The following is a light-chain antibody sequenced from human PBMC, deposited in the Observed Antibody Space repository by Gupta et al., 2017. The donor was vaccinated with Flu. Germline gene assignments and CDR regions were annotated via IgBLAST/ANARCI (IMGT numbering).Light chain of an antibody. CDR3: QQNYSTPNT. CDR2: AAS. V-gene: IGKV1-39*01. Sequence: DIEITQTPSLLSASVADRVTITSRASQGITTYLNWYHQKPGKAPKLLIYAASSLQSGVPSRFSGSGSGTDFTLTISSLQPEDVATYYCQQNYSTPNTFGQGTMLEIK. J-gene: IGKJ2*01. CDR1: QGITTY.